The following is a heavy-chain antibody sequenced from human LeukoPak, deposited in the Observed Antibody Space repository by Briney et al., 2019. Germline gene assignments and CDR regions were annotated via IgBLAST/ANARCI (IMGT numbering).Heavy chain of an antibody. CDR3: ARRGATYVGIDY. D-gene: IGHD1-26*01. V-gene: IGHV5-51*01. J-gene: IGHJ4*02. CDR2: IYPADSDT. CDR1: GYSFSTNW. Sequence: GESLKISCKGSGYSFSTNWIGWVRQMPGKGLEWMGIIYPADSDTRYSPSFEGQVAISADKSISTAYLQWSSLEASDTAMYYCARRGATYVGIDYWGQGTLVTVSS.